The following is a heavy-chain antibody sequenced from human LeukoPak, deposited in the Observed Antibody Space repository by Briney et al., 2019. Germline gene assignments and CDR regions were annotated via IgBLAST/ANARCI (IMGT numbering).Heavy chain of an antibody. Sequence: GGSLRLSCAASGFIFSSYAMSWVRQAPGEGLEWVSTISGSGGSTYYADSVKGRFTISRDNSKNTLYLQMNSLRAEDTAVYYCAKAHLKAAAIAVAGRPFDYWGQGTLVTVSS. V-gene: IGHV3-23*01. D-gene: IGHD6-19*01. CDR2: ISGSGGST. CDR1: GFIFSSYA. J-gene: IGHJ4*02. CDR3: AKAHLKAAAIAVAGRPFDY.